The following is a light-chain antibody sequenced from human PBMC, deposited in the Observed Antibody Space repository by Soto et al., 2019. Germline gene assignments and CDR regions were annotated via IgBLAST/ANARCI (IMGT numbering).Light chain of an antibody. Sequence: EIVMTPSPAGLSVSSRERATPSSRASQSVSSSYLAWYQQKPGQAPRLLIYGASSRATGIPDRFSGSGSGTDFTLTISKLEPEDFAVYYCQQYDSSPPITCGQGRRLEIK. CDR3: QQYDSSPPIT. CDR2: GAS. CDR1: QSVSSSY. J-gene: IGKJ5*01. V-gene: IGKV3-20*01.